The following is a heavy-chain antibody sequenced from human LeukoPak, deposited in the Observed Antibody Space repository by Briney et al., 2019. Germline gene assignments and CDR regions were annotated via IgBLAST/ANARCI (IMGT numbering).Heavy chain of an antibody. Sequence: GESLKISCEGSAYSFTSYWIAWVRQMPGKGLEWMGIIHPGASETRYSPSFQGQVTISADKSINTAYLQWSSLKASDIAMYYCARENKAMGGFDYWGQGTLVTVSS. CDR3: ARENKAMGGFDY. CDR1: AYSFTSYW. CDR2: IHPGASET. D-gene: IGHD5-18*01. J-gene: IGHJ4*02. V-gene: IGHV5-51*01.